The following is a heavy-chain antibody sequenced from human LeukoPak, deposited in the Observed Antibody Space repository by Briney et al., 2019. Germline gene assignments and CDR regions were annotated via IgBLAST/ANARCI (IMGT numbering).Heavy chain of an antibody. V-gene: IGHV4-31*03. D-gene: IGHD5-12*01. CDR2: IYYSGNA. J-gene: IGHJ4*02. Sequence: PSETLSLTCTVSGGSITSGGHYWSWIRQHPGKGLEWIGYIYYSGNAYYNPSLKSRLTISVDTSKNQFSLKVSSVTAADTAVYYCARSAESGYADFDYWGQGTLVTVSS. CDR3: ARSAESGYADFDY. CDR1: GGSITSGGHY.